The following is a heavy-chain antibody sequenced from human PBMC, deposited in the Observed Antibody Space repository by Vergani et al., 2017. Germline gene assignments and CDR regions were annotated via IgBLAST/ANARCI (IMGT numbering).Heavy chain of an antibody. V-gene: IGHV1-8*02. Sequence: QVQLVQSGAEVKKPGASVKVSCKASGYTFTSYGISWVRQAPGQGLEWMGWMNPNSGNTGYAQKFQGRVTMTRNTSISTAYMELSSLRSEDTAVYYCARAAGNLKSSGWYYYWGQGTLVTVSS. CDR3: ARAAGNLKSSGWYYY. CDR1: GYTFTSYG. D-gene: IGHD6-19*01. CDR2: MNPNSGNT. J-gene: IGHJ4*02.